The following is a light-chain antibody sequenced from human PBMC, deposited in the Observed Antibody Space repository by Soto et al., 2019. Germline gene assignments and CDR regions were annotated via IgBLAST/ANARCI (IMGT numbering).Light chain of an antibody. J-gene: IGKJ4*01. CDR2: SVS. CDR1: QSVSSSY. Sequence: EIVLTQSPGTLSLSPGERATLSCRASQSVSSSYLAWYQQKPGQAPRLLLYSVSSRATGIPDRCTGSESGTHFTLTISRLEPEDVAAYYCQQYGSSRLTFGGGTKVQIK. V-gene: IGKV3-20*01. CDR3: QQYGSSRLT.